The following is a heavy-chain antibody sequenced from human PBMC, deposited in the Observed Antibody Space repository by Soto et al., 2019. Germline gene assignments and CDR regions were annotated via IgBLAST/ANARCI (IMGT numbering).Heavy chain of an antibody. CDR1: GGSFSGYY. CDR3: ARMDPLGY. V-gene: IGHV4-34*01. CDR2: INHSGST. Sequence: QVQLQQWGAGLLKPSETLSLTCAVYGGSFSGYYWSWIRPPPGKGLECIGEINHSGSTNYNPSLKSRVTISVDTTKNQFSLKLSSVTAADTAVYYCARMDPLGYWGQGTLVTVSS. J-gene: IGHJ4*02.